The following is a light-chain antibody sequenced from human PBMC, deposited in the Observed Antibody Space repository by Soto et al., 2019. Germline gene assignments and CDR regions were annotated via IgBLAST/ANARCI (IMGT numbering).Light chain of an antibody. CDR1: QSISNY. CDR3: QQSYSSPQT. CDR2: TAS. Sequence: DLQMTQSPSSLSASVGDRVTITCRASQSISNYLNWYQQKPGKAPRFLIYTASSLQSGVPSRFSGSGSGTDFSLTISSLQPEDFATYYCQQSYSSPQTFGQGTKLEI. J-gene: IGKJ2*01. V-gene: IGKV1-39*01.